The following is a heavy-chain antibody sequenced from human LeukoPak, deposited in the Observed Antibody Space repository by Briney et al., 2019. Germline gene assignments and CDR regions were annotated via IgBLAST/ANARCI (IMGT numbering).Heavy chain of an antibody. CDR3: ARTALLGYCSSTSCYGQRNWFDP. D-gene: IGHD2-2*01. J-gene: IGHJ5*02. V-gene: IGHV4-34*01. Sequence: SETLSLTCAVYGGSFSGYYWSWLRQPPGKGLEWIGEINHSGSTNYNPSLKSRVTISVDTSKNQFSLKLSSVTAADTAVYYCARTALLGYCSSTSCYGQRNWFDPWGQGTLVTVSS. CDR2: INHSGST. CDR1: GGSFSGYY.